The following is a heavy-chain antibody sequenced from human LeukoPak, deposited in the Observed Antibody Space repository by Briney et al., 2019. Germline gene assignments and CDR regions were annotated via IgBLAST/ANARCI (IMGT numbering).Heavy chain of an antibody. Sequence: GGSLRLSRAASGFTFSSYAMNWVRQAPGKGLEWVSSISGSGGTTYNADSVKGRFTISRDNSKNTLYLQMNGLRADDTAVYYCARKAKGGDRRDDFDYWGQGTLVTVSS. D-gene: IGHD2-21*01. CDR3: ARKAKGGDRRDDFDY. CDR2: ISGSGGTT. V-gene: IGHV3-23*01. CDR1: GFTFSSYA. J-gene: IGHJ4*02.